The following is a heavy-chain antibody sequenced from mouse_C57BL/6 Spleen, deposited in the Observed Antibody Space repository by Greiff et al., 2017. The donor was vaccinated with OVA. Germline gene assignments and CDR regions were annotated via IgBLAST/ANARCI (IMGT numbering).Heavy chain of an antibody. CDR2: IYPGSGST. Sequence: QVQLQQSGAELVKPGASVKMSCKASGYTFTSYWITWVKQRPGQGLEWIGDIYPGSGSTNYNEKFKSKATLTVDTSSSTAYMQLSSLTSEDAAVYYCARSRYYDYDKAFDYWGQGTTLTVSS. V-gene: IGHV1-55*01. CDR3: ARSRYYDYDKAFDY. D-gene: IGHD2-4*01. J-gene: IGHJ2*01. CDR1: GYTFTSYW.